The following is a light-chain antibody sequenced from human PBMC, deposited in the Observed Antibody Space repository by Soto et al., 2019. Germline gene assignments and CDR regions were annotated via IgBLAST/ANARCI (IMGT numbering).Light chain of an antibody. Sequence: QPVLTQPPSVSEAPRQRVTISCSGSSSNIGNNAVNWYQQLPGKAPKLLIYYDDLLPSGVSDRFSGSKSGTSASLAISGLQSEDEADYYCAAWDDSLNVGVFGGGTKVTVL. CDR1: SSNIGNNA. J-gene: IGLJ3*02. V-gene: IGLV1-36*01. CDR3: AAWDDSLNVGV. CDR2: YDD.